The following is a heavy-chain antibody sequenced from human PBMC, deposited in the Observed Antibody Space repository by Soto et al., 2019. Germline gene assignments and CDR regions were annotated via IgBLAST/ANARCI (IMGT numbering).Heavy chain of an antibody. D-gene: IGHD3-10*01. CDR1: GFTFSSYD. Sequence: EVQLAESGGGMVQPGGSLRLSCVASGFTFSSYDMHWVRQAPGKGLEYVSSISSNGGTTYYGNSVKGRFTISRDNSKNKLYLQMGSQRAEDMAVYYCVRRVSGNSAYWGQGTLVTVSS. J-gene: IGHJ4*02. CDR3: VRRVSGNSAY. V-gene: IGHV3-64*01. CDR2: ISSNGGTT.